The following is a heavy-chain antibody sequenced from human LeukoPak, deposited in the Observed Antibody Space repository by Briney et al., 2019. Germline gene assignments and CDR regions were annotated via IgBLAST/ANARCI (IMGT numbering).Heavy chain of an antibody. CDR1: GFTFKYYG. CDR2: IRSDGTHE. J-gene: IGHJ4*02. CDR3: ARDGVASSDF. Sequence: GGSLRLSCAASGFTFKYYGMHWVRQAPGKGLEWVEFIRSDGTHECYADSVKGRFTISRDNSRNTLDLQMSGLRPEDTAMYFCARDGVASSDFWGQGTLVTVSS. D-gene: IGHD2-15*01. V-gene: IGHV3-30*02.